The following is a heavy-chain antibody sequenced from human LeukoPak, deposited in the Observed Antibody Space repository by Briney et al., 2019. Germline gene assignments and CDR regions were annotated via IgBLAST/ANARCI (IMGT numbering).Heavy chain of an antibody. CDR2: MNPNSGNT. CDR1: GYTFSSYD. V-gene: IGHV1-8*01. D-gene: IGHD2-2*01. Sequence: ASVKVSCKASGYTFSSYDINWVRQATGQGLEFMGWMNPNSGNTAYAQKFQGRVTITRDTSINTAYMELSSLTSEDTAVYYCARDSYCSTTSCSGPAHVYYYYGMDVWGQGTTVTVSS. CDR3: ARDSYCSTTSCSGPAHVYYYYGMDV. J-gene: IGHJ6*02.